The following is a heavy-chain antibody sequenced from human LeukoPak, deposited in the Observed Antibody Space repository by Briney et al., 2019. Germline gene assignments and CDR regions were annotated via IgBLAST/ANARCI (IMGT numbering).Heavy chain of an antibody. Sequence: SETLSLTCTVSGGSIISDYWSWIRQPPGKGLEWIGYIYYSGTTNYNPSLKSRVSISVDTPKNQFSLNLSSVTAADTAVYYCARGGYDAFDMWGQGTVVTVSS. V-gene: IGHV4-59*01. CDR3: ARGGYDAFDM. CDR1: GGSIISDY. CDR2: IYYSGTT. J-gene: IGHJ3*02. D-gene: IGHD3-22*01.